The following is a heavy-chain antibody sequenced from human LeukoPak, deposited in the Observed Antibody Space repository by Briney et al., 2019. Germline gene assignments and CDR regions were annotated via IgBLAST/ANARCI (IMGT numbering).Heavy chain of an antibody. CDR3: ARGDRIGRHRVTGGAFDY. CDR1: GGTFSSYA. CDR2: IIPIFGTA. D-gene: IGHD1-26*01. Sequence: SVKVSCKASGGTFSSYAISWVRQAPGQGLEWMGGIIPIFGTANYAQKFQGRVTITADESTSTAYTELSSLRSEDTAVYYCARGDRIGRHRVTGGAFDYWGQGTLVTVSS. V-gene: IGHV1-69*13. J-gene: IGHJ4*02.